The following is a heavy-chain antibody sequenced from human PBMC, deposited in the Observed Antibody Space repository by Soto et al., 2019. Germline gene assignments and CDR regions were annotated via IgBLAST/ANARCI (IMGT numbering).Heavy chain of an antibody. J-gene: IGHJ1*01. V-gene: IGHV1-18*01. D-gene: IGHD5-12*01. CDR2: ISAKHGNT. Sequence: ASVKVSCKASGYSFTSYGINWVRQAPGQGLEWMGWISAKHGNTHYAQKLQGRVTMTTDTSTSTAYMELRSLTSDDTAVYYCTRHSWLQLLPQHWGPGTLVTVSS. CDR3: TRHSWLQLLPQH. CDR1: GYSFTSYG.